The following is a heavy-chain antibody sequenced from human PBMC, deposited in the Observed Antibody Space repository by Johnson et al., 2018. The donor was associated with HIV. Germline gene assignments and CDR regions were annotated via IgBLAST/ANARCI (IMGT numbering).Heavy chain of an antibody. CDR3: AKVGGGGFDI. CDR2: ISNSGGDT. V-gene: IGHV3-23*04. J-gene: IGHJ3*02. D-gene: IGHD2-15*01. Sequence: VQLVESGGGLVQPGRSLRLSCAASGFTFDDYAMHWVRQAPGKGLEWVSTISNSGGDTYYADSVKGRFTISRDNSKNTLYLQMNGLRADDTAVYYCAKVGGGGFDIWGQGTMVTVCS. CDR1: GFTFDDYA.